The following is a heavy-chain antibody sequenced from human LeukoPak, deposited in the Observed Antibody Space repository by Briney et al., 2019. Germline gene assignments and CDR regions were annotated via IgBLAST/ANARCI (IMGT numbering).Heavy chain of an antibody. CDR1: GFSLSTSGVG. J-gene: IGHJ1*01. CDR2: IYWNDDK. Sequence: SGPTLVNPTQTLTLTCTFSGFSLSTSGVGVGWIRQPPGKALEWLALIYWNDDKRYSPSLKSGLTITKDTSKNQVVLTMTNMDPVDTATYYCVQTGLGYCSSTSCLTYFQHWGQGTLVTVSS. V-gene: IGHV2-5*01. D-gene: IGHD2-2*01. CDR3: VQTGLGYCSSTSCLTYFQH.